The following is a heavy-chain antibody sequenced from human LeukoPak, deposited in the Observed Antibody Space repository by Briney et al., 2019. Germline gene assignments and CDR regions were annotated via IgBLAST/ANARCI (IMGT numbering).Heavy chain of an antibody. V-gene: IGHV4-59*08. CDR3: ARHRGGPVGADFRY. CDR1: GGSVSSYY. Sequence: SETLSLTCSVSGGSVSSYYWSWIRQPPGKGLEWIGYIYYSGSTNYNPSLKSRVTISVDTSKNQFSLKLSSVTAADTAVYYCARHRGGPVGADFRYWGQGTLVTVSS. CDR2: IYYSGST. D-gene: IGHD1-26*01. J-gene: IGHJ4*02.